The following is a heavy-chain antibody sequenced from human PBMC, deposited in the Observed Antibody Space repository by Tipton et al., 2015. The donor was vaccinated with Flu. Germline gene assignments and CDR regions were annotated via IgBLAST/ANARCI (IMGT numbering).Heavy chain of an antibody. V-gene: IGHV3-23*01. Sequence: SLRLSCAASGFSFSSYAMNWVRQAPGKGLEWVSAISGSGGSTYYADSVTGRFTISRDNSKNTLYLQMSSLRAEDTAVYYCVRTLGGAGAYWGPGTLVTVSS. CDR2: ISGSGGST. D-gene: IGHD6-19*01. CDR1: GFSFSSYA. CDR3: VRTLGGAGAY. J-gene: IGHJ4*02.